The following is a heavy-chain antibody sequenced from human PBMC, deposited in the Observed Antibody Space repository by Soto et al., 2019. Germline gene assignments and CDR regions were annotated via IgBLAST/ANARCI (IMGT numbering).Heavy chain of an antibody. J-gene: IGHJ4*02. V-gene: IGHV2-5*02. CDR1: GFSLSSTRMA. CDR3: AHIVVAGLGYYLDY. CDR2: IYWDDDK. D-gene: IGHD6-19*01. Sequence: QITLKESGPTLVKPTQTLTLPCTFSGFSLSSTRMAVGWVRQPPGKALEWLALIYWDDDKRYSPFRKSRLTITKDTSKNQVVLTMSNMDPVDTARYYCAHIVVAGLGYYLDYWGQGTLVTVSS.